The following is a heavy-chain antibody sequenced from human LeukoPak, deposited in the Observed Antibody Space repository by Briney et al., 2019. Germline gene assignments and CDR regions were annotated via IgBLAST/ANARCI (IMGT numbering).Heavy chain of an antibody. J-gene: IGHJ4*02. CDR3: ARARLGEGGYYFDY. D-gene: IGHD3-10*01. Sequence: GGSLRLSCAASGFTFSSYSMNWVRQAPGKGLEWVSSISSSSSYIYYADSVKGRFTISRDNAKNSLYLQMNSLRAEDTAVYYCARARLGEGGYYFDYWGQGTLATASS. CDR2: ISSSSSYI. CDR1: GFTFSSYS. V-gene: IGHV3-21*01.